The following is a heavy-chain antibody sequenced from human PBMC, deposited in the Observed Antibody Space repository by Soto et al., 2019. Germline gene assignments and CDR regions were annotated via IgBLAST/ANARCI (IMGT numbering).Heavy chain of an antibody. CDR1: GGSISSSDYY. Sequence: SETLSLTCTVSGGSISSSDYYWGWIRQPPGKGLEWIGNIYYSGSASYNPSLKSRVTVSVDTSKNQFSLKLSSVTAADTAVYYCARHPSDFWFDPWGQGTLVTVSS. J-gene: IGHJ5*02. CDR3: ARHPSDFWFDP. D-gene: IGHD2-21*02. V-gene: IGHV4-39*01. CDR2: IYYSGSA.